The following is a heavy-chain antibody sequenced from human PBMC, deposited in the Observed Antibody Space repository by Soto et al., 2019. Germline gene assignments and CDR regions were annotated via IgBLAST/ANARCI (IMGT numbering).Heavy chain of an antibody. CDR2: ISSSGSTI. J-gene: IGHJ4*02. CDR3: ARAGYRSVDY. Sequence: EVQLVESGGGLVQPGGSLRLSCAASGFTFSSYSMNWVRQATGKGLEWVSYISSSGSTIYYADSVRGRFTISRDYGKTSLYLQMNSLRDEDTAVYYCARAGYRSVDYWGQGALVTVSS. D-gene: IGHD3-3*01. CDR1: GFTFSSYS. V-gene: IGHV3-48*02.